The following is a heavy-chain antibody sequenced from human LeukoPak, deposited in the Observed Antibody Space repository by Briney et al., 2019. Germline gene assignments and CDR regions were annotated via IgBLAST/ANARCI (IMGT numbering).Heavy chain of an antibody. CDR1: GGTFSSYA. D-gene: IGHD4-23*01. CDR3: ARDPGYGGNSRVP. J-gene: IGHJ4*02. Sequence: ASVKVSCKASGGTFSSYAISWARQAPGQGLEWMGGIIPIFGTANYAQKFQGRVTITADESTSTAYMELSSPRSEDTAVYYCARDPGYGGNSRVPWGQGTLVTVSS. CDR2: IIPIFGTA. V-gene: IGHV1-69*13.